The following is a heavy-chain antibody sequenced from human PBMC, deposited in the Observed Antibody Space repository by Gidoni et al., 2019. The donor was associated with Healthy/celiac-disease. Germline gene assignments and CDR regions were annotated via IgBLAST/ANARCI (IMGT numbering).Heavy chain of an antibody. Sequence: QPQLQESGPGLVKPSETLSLTCTVSGCPISSSSYYWGWLRQPPGKGLEWLGSIYYSGSTYYNPSLKKRVTISVDTSKNQFSLKLSSVTAADTAVYYCAGYCSGGSCYPNWFDPWGQGTLVTVSS. J-gene: IGHJ5*02. CDR1: GCPISSSSYY. CDR3: AGYCSGGSCYPNWFDP. V-gene: IGHV4-39*01. CDR2: IYYSGST. D-gene: IGHD2-15*01.